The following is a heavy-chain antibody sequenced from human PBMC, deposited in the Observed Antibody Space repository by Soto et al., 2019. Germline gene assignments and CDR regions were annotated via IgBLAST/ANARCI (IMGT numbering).Heavy chain of an antibody. V-gene: IGHV3-23*01. Sequence: GGSLRLSCAASGFTFSSYAMSWVRQAPGKGLEWVSAISGSGGSTYYADSVKGRFTIPRDNSKNTLYLQMNSLRAEDTAVYYCAKDLGYSSSWYDAFDIWGQGTMVTVSS. J-gene: IGHJ3*02. D-gene: IGHD6-13*01. CDR3: AKDLGYSSSWYDAFDI. CDR1: GFTFSSYA. CDR2: ISGSGGST.